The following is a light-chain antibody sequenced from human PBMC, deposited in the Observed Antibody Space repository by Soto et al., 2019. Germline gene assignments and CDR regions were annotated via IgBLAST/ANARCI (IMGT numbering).Light chain of an antibody. CDR3: QQRSNWPST. CDR2: DAS. J-gene: IGKJ1*01. CDR1: QSVSSY. V-gene: IGKV3-11*01. Sequence: EIVLTQSPATLSLSPGERATLSCRASQSVSSYLAWYKQKPGQAPRLLIYDASNRATGIPARFSGSGSGTDFTLTISSLAPEDFAVYYCQQRSNWPSTFGQGTKV.